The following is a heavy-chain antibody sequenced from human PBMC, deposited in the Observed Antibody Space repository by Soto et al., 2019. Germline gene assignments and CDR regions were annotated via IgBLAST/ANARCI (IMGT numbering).Heavy chain of an antibody. V-gene: IGHV3-21*04. J-gene: IGHJ4*02. CDR2: ISSTTNYI. D-gene: IGHD1-26*01. CDR1: GFTFTRYS. Sequence: GGSLRLSCAASGFTFTRYSMNWVRQAPGKGLEWVSSISSTTNYIYYGDSMKGRFTISRDNAKNSLYLEMNSLGVEDTAVYFCAREWSPPLAVFDYWGQGVLVTVSS. CDR3: AREWSPPLAVFDY.